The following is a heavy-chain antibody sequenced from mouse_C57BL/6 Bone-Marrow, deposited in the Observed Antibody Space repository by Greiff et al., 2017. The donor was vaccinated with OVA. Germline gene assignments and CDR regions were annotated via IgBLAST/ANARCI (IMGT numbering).Heavy chain of an antibody. V-gene: IGHV5-6*01. CDR2: ISSGGSYT. J-gene: IGHJ4*01. CDR1: GFTFSSYG. Sequence: DVHLVESGGDLVKPGGSLKLSCAASGFTFSSYGMSWVRQTPDKRLEWVATISSGGSYTYYPDSVKGRFTISRDNAKNTLYLQMSSLKSEDTAMYYCARHLFYAMDYWGQGTSVTVSS. CDR3: ARHLFYAMDY.